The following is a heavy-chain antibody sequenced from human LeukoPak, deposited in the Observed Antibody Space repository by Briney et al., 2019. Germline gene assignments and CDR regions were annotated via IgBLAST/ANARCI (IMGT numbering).Heavy chain of an antibody. D-gene: IGHD3-10*01. CDR1: GGSFSGYY. Sequence: SETLSLTCAVYGGSFSGYYWSWIRQPPGKGLEWIGEINHSGSTNYNPSLKSRVTISVDTSKNQFSLKLSSVTAADTAVYYCARDYRARYYYGSGRAWFDPWGQGTLVTVSS. CDR2: INHSGST. J-gene: IGHJ5*02. V-gene: IGHV4-34*01. CDR3: ARDYRARYYYGSGRAWFDP.